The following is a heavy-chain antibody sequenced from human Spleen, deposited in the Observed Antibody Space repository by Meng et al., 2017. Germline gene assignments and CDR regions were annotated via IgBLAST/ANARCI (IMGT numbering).Heavy chain of an antibody. Sequence: SETLSLTCAVSGASISKTNWWSWVRQPPGKGLEWIGEIYHSGITNYNPSLKSRVTISVDTSRNQFSLKLTSVSAADPAVYSCGGGRGKGSGSYNLFWGQGTVVTVSS. CDR3: GGGRGKGSGSYNLF. D-gene: IGHD3-10*01. V-gene: IGHV4-4*02. J-gene: IGHJ4*02. CDR2: IYHSGIT. CDR1: GASISKTNW.